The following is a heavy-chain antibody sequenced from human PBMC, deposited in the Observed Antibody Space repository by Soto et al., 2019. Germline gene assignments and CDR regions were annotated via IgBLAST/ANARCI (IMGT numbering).Heavy chain of an antibody. J-gene: IGHJ6*02. CDR3: ASDLSYAVHYGMDV. V-gene: IGHV1-2*02. D-gene: IGHD3-10*01. CDR2: INPNSGGT. CDR1: GYTFTGYY. Sequence: ASVKVSCKASGYTFTGYYMHWVRQAPGQGLEWMGWINPNSGGTNYAQKFQGRVTMTRDTSISTAYMELSRLRSDDTAVYYCASDLSYAVHYGMDVWGQGTTVTVSS.